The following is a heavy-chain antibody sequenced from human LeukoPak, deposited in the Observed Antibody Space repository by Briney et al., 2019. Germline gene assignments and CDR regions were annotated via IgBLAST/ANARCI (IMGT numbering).Heavy chain of an antibody. J-gene: IGHJ4*02. V-gene: IGHV2-5*02. CDR3: AHRLVPRGSGSPHFDY. D-gene: IGHD3-10*01. Sequence: GPGPTLVNPTQTLTLTCTFSGFSLSTSGASVGWIRQPPGKALEWLALVYWDDDKRYSPSLKSRLTITKDTSKNQVVLTMTNMDPVDTATYYCAHRLVPRGSGSPHFDYWGQGPRVTVSS. CDR2: VYWDDDK. CDR1: GFSLSTSGAS.